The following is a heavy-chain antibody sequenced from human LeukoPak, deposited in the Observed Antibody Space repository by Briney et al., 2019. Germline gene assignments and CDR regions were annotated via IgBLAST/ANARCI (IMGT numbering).Heavy chain of an antibody. CDR1: GGTFISYA. CDR2: IIPIFGTA. Sequence: SVKVSCKASGGTFISYAISWVRQAPGQGLEWMGGIIPIFGTANYAQKFQGRVTITADESTSTAYMELSSLRSEDTAVYYCAIFHNWNDPRSYYYYGMDVWGKGTTVTVSS. D-gene: IGHD1-1*01. V-gene: IGHV1-69*13. J-gene: IGHJ6*04. CDR3: AIFHNWNDPRSYYYYGMDV.